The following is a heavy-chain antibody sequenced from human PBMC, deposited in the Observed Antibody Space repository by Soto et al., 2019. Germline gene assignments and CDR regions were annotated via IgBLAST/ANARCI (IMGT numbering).Heavy chain of an antibody. CDR3: ARDSDSSGYHCMDV. D-gene: IGHD3-22*01. V-gene: IGHV3-48*02. Sequence: AWCLRLSCVDAGFAYSSYSMNCERQAPGKGLEWVSYISSSSSTIYYADSMKGRFTISRDNAKNSLYLQMNSLRDEDTAVYYCARDSDSSGYHCMDVWGQGTTVTVSS. CDR1: GFAYSSYS. J-gene: IGHJ6*02. CDR2: ISSSSSTI.